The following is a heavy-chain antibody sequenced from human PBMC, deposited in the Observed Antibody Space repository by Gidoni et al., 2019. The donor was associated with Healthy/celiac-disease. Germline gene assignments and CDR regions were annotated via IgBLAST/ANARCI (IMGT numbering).Heavy chain of an antibody. V-gene: IGHV4-59*01. D-gene: IGHD6-19*01. CDR2: IYYSGRT. CDR1: GGSISSYY. CDR3: ARAYSSGWSAYFDY. Sequence: QVQLQESGPGLVTPSETLSLTCTVSGGSISSYYWSWIRQPPGKGLEWIGYIYYSGRTNYNPSLKSRVTISVDTSKNQFSRKLSSVTAADTAVYYCARAYSSGWSAYFDYWGQGTLVTVSS. J-gene: IGHJ4*02.